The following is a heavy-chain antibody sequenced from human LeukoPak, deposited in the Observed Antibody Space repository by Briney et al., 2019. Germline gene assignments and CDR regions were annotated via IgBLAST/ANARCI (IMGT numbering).Heavy chain of an antibody. V-gene: IGHV1-2*02. CDR3: ARMGIVAGWFDP. CDR1: GYTFTAWY. D-gene: IGHD6-19*01. J-gene: IGHJ5*02. Sequence: GASVKVSCEASGYTFTAWYIHWVRQAPGQGLEWMGWIDPNSGGTGYAQKFQGRVTMTRDTSISTAYMELSRLIFDDTAVYYCARMGIVAGWFDPWGQGTLVTVSS. CDR2: IDPNSGGT.